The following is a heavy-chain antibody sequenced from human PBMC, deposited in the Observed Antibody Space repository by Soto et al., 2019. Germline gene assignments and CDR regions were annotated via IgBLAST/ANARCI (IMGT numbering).Heavy chain of an antibody. CDR2: ISSISSYI. CDR1: VFTFSSYS. Sequence: PGGPLRLSCAASVFTFSSYSMNWVRQAPGKGLEWVSSISSISSYIYYADSVKGRFTISRDNAKNSLYLQMNSLRAEDTAVYYCARVSKYSGGWYVLYYLDGWGQGTLVTVSS. CDR3: ARVSKYSGGWYVLYYLDG. J-gene: IGHJ4*02. D-gene: IGHD6-19*01. V-gene: IGHV3-21*04.